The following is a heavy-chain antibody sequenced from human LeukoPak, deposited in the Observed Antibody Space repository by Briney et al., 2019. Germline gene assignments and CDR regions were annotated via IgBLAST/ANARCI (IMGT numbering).Heavy chain of an antibody. CDR2: ISPNSGNT. V-gene: IGHV1-8*02. D-gene: IGHD6-19*01. CDR1: GYTFSDYH. CDR3: ARGRVEWLVLFPHGRNWFDP. J-gene: IGHJ5*02. Sequence: ASVKVSCKASGYTFSDYHIHWVRQAPGQGLEWMGRISPNSGNTGYAQKFQGRVTMTRNTSISTAYMELSSLRSEDTAVYYCARGRVEWLVLFPHGRNWFDPWGQGTLVTVSS.